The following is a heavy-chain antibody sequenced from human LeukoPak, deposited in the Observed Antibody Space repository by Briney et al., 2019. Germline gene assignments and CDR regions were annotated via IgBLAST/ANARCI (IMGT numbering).Heavy chain of an antibody. Sequence: SETLSLTCTVSGGSISSSSYYWGWIRQPPGKGLEWIGSIYYSGSTYYNPSLKSRVTISVDTSKNQFSLRLSSVTAADTAVYYCAREGVTWDYWGQGTLATVSS. V-gene: IGHV4-39*07. CDR1: GGSISSSSYY. D-gene: IGHD2-21*02. CDR3: AREGVTWDY. CDR2: IYYSGST. J-gene: IGHJ4*02.